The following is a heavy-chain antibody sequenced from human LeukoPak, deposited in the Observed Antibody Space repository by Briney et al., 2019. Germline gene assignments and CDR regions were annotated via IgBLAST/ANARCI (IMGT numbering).Heavy chain of an antibody. CDR1: GGSISSYY. J-gene: IGHJ4*02. D-gene: IGHD5-18*01. V-gene: IGHV4-59*01. Sequence: PSETLSLTCTVSGGSISSYYWSWIRQPPGKGLEWIGYIYYSGSTNYNPSLKSRVTISVGTSKNQFSLKLSSVAAADTAVYYCARDGGQYGTAMVMWGQGTLVTVSS. CDR2: IYYSGST. CDR3: ARDGGQYGTAMVM.